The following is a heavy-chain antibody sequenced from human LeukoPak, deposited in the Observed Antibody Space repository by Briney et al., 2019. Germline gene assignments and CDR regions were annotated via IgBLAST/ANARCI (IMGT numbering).Heavy chain of an antibody. V-gene: IGHV3-21*01. CDR3: ARDDSSIVVVPAASGFDY. Sequence: GGSLRLSCAASGFTFNSYAMSWVRQAPGKGLEWVSSISSSSSYIYYADSVKGRFTISRDNAKNSLYLQMNSLRAEDTAVYYCARDDSSIVVVPAASGFDYWGQGTLVTVSS. J-gene: IGHJ4*02. CDR1: GFTFNSYA. CDR2: ISSSSSYI. D-gene: IGHD2-2*01.